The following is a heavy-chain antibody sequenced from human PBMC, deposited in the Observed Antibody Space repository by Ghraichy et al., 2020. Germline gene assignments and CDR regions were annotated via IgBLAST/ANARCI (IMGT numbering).Heavy chain of an antibody. CDR3: ARLYVVLVPAVMTAPDMDV. J-gene: IGHJ6*02. V-gene: IGHV4-4*07. Sequence: SETLSLTCNISGGSIRNSYWYWVRQPAGKGLEWIGRIYTSGSAIYNPSFKSRVSMSVDISKNQFSLKLTSVTAADTGVYYCARLYVVLVPAVMTAPDMDVWGQGTTVTVSS. D-gene: IGHD2-2*01. CDR1: GGSIRNSY. CDR2: IYTSGSA.